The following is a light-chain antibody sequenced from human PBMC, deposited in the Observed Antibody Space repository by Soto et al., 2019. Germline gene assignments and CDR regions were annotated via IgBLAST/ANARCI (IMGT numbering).Light chain of an antibody. J-gene: IGLJ2*01. V-gene: IGLV2-8*01. CDR2: EVS. CDR3: SSFAGNNNLV. CDR1: SSDVGGYNY. Sequence: QSALTQPPSASGSPGQSVTISCTGTSSDVGGYNYVSWYQQHPGKAPKLMISEVSKRPSGVPDRFSGSKSGNTASLTVSGLQADDEADYYCSSFAGNNNLVSGGGTKLTVL.